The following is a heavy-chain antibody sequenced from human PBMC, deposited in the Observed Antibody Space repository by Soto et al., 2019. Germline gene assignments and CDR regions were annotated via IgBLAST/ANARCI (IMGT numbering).Heavy chain of an antibody. CDR2: IYYSGST. CDR3: ARDKVAAAGTDPNYYYYGMDV. V-gene: IGHV4-59*01. CDR1: GGSISSYY. J-gene: IGHJ6*02. D-gene: IGHD6-13*01. Sequence: SETLSLTCTVSGGSISSYYWSWIRQPPGKGLEWIGYIYYSGSTNYNPSLKSRVTISVDTSKNQFSLKLSSVTAADTAVYYCARDKVAAAGTDPNYYYYGMDVWGQGTTVTAP.